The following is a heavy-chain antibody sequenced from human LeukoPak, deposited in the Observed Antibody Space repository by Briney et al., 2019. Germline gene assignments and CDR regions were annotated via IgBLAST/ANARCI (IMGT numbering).Heavy chain of an antibody. CDR2: IYPGDSDT. CDR3: TRSTGNPPDY. J-gene: IGHJ4*02. CDR1: GFTFTDYW. Sequence: GESLKISCQGSGFTFTDYWIGWVRQMPGKGLEWMGIIYPGDSDTRYSPSFEGHITISADQSIGTAFLQWSSLKASDTAIYFCTRSTGNPPDYWGQGTLVTVSS. V-gene: IGHV5-51*01. D-gene: IGHD1-1*01.